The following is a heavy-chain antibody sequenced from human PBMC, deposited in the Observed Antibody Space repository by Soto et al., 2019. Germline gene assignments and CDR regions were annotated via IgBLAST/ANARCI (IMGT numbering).Heavy chain of an antibody. V-gene: IGHV3-11*01. CDR1: GFIFTDYS. J-gene: IGHJ4*02. CDR2: ISNGDETT. CDR3: ARVLKRRDGYNFDS. Sequence: QVQLVVSGGGLVEPGGSLRLSCSASGFIFTDYSMTWIRQAPGKGLEWVSYISNGDETTQYADSVKGRFSVSRDNAKKVLFLQMTSLGVDDTAVYYCARVLKRRDGYNFDSWGRGALVTVSS. D-gene: IGHD5-12*01.